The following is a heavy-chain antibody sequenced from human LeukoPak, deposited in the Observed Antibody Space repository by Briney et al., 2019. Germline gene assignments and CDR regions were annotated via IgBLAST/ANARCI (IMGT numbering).Heavy chain of an antibody. CDR2: IYASGNT. Sequence: SEILSLTCTVSGGSISSSYWRWIRQAAGKGLECIGRIYASGNTNYNPSLKSRVTMSVDTSKNQISLKLGSVTAADAAMYYCAREGSGWYIDYWGQGTLVTVSS. D-gene: IGHD6-19*01. V-gene: IGHV4-4*07. J-gene: IGHJ4*02. CDR3: AREGSGWYIDY. CDR1: GGSISSSY.